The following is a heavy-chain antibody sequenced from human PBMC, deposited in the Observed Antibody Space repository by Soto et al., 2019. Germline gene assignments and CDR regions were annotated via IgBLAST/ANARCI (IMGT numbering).Heavy chain of an antibody. J-gene: IGHJ6*03. Sequence: EVQLLESGGGLVQPGGSLRLSCAASGFTFSSYALNWVRQAPGKGLEWVSVISGSGDNTYYADSVKGRFTISRDNSKNSLYLQMNSRRAEDTAVYYCATDLGTDDFWSAYYTYYYMDVWGKGTTVTVSS. CDR2: ISGSGDNT. CDR1: GFTFSSYA. D-gene: IGHD3-3*01. CDR3: ATDLGTDDFWSAYYTYYYMDV. V-gene: IGHV3-23*01.